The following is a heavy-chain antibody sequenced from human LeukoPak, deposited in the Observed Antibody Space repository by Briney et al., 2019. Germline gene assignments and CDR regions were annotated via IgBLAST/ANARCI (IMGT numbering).Heavy chain of an antibody. CDR3: ARGSGSTYYYYGMDV. CDR2: INPSGGST. CDR1: GYTFTSYY. V-gene: IGHV1-46*01. D-gene: IGHD3-10*01. J-gene: IGHJ6*02. Sequence: ASVKVSCKAPGYTFTSYYMRWVRQAPGQGLEWMGIINPSGGSTSYAQKFQGRVTMTRDTSTSTVYMELSSLRSEDTAVYYCARGSGSTYYYYGMDVWGQGTTVTVSS.